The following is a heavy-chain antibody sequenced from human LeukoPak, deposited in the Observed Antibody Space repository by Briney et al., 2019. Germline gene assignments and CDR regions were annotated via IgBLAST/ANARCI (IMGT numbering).Heavy chain of an antibody. V-gene: IGHV1-18*01. CDR2: ISAYNGNT. D-gene: IGHD3-10*02. CDR1: GYTFTSYG. CDR3: ARDPEYVRGFDY. J-gene: IGHJ4*02. Sequence: GASVKVSCKASGYTFTSYGISWVRQAPGQGLEWMGWISAYNGNTNYAQKFQGRVTITADKSTSTAYMELSSLRSEDTAVYYCARDPEYVRGFDYWGQGTLVTVSS.